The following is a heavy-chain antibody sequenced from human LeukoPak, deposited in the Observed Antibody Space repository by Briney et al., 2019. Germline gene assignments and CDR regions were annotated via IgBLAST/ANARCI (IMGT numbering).Heavy chain of an antibody. CDR2: IIPIFGTA. CDR1: GGTFISYA. CDR3: ARSPDSSGYFFDY. Sequence: ASXKVSCKASGGTFISYAISWVRQAPGQGLEWMGGIIPIFGTANYAQKFQGRVTITTDESTSTAYMELSSLRSEDTAVYYCARSPDSSGYFFDYWGQGTLVTVSS. J-gene: IGHJ4*02. V-gene: IGHV1-69*05. D-gene: IGHD3-22*01.